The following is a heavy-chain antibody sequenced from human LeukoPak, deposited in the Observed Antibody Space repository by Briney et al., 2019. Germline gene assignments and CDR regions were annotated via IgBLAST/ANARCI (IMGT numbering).Heavy chain of an antibody. J-gene: IGHJ6*03. CDR3: ARVDLVRGVKIAGYYYMDV. V-gene: IGHV3-21*01. D-gene: IGHD3-10*01. CDR1: GFTFSSYS. CDR2: ISSSSSYI. Sequence: PGGSLRLSCAASGFTFSSYSMNWVRQAPGKGLEWVSSISSSSSYIYYADSVKGRFTISRDNAKNSLYLQMNSLRAEDTAVYYCARVDLVRGVKIAGYYYMDVWGKGTTVTVSS.